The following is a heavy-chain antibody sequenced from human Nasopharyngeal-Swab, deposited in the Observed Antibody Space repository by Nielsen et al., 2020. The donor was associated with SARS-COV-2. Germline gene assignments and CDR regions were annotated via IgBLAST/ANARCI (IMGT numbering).Heavy chain of an antibody. D-gene: IGHD3-9*01. Sequence: GGSLRLSCAASGFTFSSYSMNWVRQAPGKGLEWVSSISSSSSYIYYADSVKGRFTIPRDNAKNSLYLQMNSLRAEDTALYYCAKGQGGLYYDILTGYPYWGQGTLVTVSS. CDR1: GFTFSSYS. CDR3: AKGQGGLYYDILTGYPY. V-gene: IGHV3-21*04. J-gene: IGHJ4*02. CDR2: ISSSSSYI.